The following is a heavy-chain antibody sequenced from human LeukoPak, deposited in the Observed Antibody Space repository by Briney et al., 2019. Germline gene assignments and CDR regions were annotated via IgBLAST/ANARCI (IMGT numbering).Heavy chain of an antibody. D-gene: IGHD7-27*01. J-gene: IGHJ6*03. CDR1: GYTFTSYG. V-gene: IGHV1-18*01. Sequence: ASVKVSCKASGYTFTSYGISWVRQAPGQGLEWMGWISAYNGNTNYAQKLQGRVTMTTDTSTSTAYMELRSLRSDDTAVYYCARVGDTGEYYYYYMDVWGKGTTVTVSS. CDR2: ISAYNGNT. CDR3: ARVGDTGEYYYYYMDV.